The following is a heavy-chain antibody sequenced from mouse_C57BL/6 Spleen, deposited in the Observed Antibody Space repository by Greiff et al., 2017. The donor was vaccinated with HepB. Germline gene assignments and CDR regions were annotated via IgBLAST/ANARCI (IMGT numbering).Heavy chain of an antibody. J-gene: IGHJ1*03. CDR2: IYPENGNT. D-gene: IGHD2-1*01. CDR3: ARSGGNCYWYFDV. Sequence: QVQLQQSGPELVKPGASVKISCKASGYTFTDYYINWVKQRPGQGLEWIGWIYPENGNTKYNEKFKGKATLTVDTSSSTAYMQLSSLTSEDSAVYVCARSGGNCYWYFDVWGTGTTVTVSS. V-gene: IGHV1-84*01. CDR1: GYTFTDYY.